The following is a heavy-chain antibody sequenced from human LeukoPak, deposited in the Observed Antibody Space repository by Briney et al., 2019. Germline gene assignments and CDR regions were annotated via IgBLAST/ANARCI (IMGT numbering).Heavy chain of an antibody. J-gene: IGHJ4*02. D-gene: IGHD6-13*01. V-gene: IGHV4-31*03. CDR1: GGSISSSAYH. Sequence: SQTLSLTCSVSGGSISSSAYHWSWFRQHPGKGLEWIGYIYYTGRTYYNPSLKSRVTISVDTSKNQFSLKLSSVTAADTAVYYCARVAYSSSWYGRDYWGQGTLVTVSS. CDR3: ARVAYSSSWYGRDY. CDR2: IYYTGRT.